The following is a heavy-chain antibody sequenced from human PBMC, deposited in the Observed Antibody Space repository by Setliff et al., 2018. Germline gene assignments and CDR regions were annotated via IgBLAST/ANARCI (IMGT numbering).Heavy chain of an antibody. V-gene: IGHV1-18*01. J-gene: IGHJ4*02. CDR1: GYTFTSYA. Sequence: ASVKVSCKASGYTFTSYAMHWVRQAPGQRLEWMGWISAYNGNTNYAQKLQGRVTMTTDTSTNTAYMEVRSLGSDDTAMYYCARAVGYCSGGSCYKGDDYWGQGTLVTVSS. CDR2: ISAYNGNT. CDR3: ARAVGYCSGGSCYKGDDY. D-gene: IGHD2-15*01.